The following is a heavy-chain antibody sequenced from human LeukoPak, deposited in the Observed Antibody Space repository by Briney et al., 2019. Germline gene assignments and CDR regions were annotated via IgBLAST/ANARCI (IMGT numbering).Heavy chain of an antibody. V-gene: IGHV1-2*02. D-gene: IGHD6-13*01. CDR3: AVGIAAAGPSLYYYYGMDV. CDR2: INPNSGGT. Sequence: ASVKVSCKASGYTFTGYYMHWVRQAPGQGLEWMGWINPNSGGTNYAQKFQGRVTMTRDTSISTAYMELSRLRSDDTAVYYCAVGIAAAGPSLYYYYGMDVWGQGTTVTVSS. CDR1: GYTFTGYY. J-gene: IGHJ6*02.